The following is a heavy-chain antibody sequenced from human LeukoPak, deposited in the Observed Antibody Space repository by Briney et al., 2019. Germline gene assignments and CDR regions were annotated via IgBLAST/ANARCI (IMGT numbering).Heavy chain of an antibody. J-gene: IGHJ4*02. CDR3: ARVADHFVWLLYHHFDY. Sequence: ASVKVSCKASRYTFTSYAMNWVRQAPGQGLEWMGWINTNTGNPTYAQGFTGRFVFSLDTSVSTAYLQISSLKAEDTAVYYCARVADHFVWLLYHHFDYWGQGTLVTVSS. CDR1: RYTFTSYA. V-gene: IGHV7-4-1*02. CDR2: INTNTGNP. D-gene: IGHD3-9*01.